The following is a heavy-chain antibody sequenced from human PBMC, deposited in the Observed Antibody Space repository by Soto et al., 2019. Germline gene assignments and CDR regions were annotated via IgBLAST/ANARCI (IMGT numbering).Heavy chain of an antibody. D-gene: IGHD3-3*01. CDR2: INPSDNGT. J-gene: IGHJ4*02. CDR3: ARDRIFWSGYPFDS. Sequence: QVQLVQSGAEVKKPGASVKISCRTSGYTFTTYDLHWVRQAPGQGLEWMGIINPSDNGTTYAQKFLGRVTMHTDTSTSTIYMELSSLRSEDTAVYYCARDRIFWSGYPFDSWGQGTLVIVSS. CDR1: GYTFTTYD. V-gene: IGHV1-46*01.